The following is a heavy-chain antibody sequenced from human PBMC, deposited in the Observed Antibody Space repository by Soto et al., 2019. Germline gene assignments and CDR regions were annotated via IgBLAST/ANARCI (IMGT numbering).Heavy chain of an antibody. V-gene: IGHV3-30*18. D-gene: IGHD3-10*01. CDR3: AKVSSDRGYYYFAMDV. CDR2: ISHGGNEK. CDR1: EFIFSSYA. J-gene: IGHJ6*02. Sequence: QVQLLESGGGVVQPGRSLRLSCAASEFIFSSYAMHWVRQAPGKGLEWVAVISHGGNEKYYADSVEGRFTISRDNSKNMVYLQMNGLRPEDTAVYYCAKVSSDRGYYYFAMDVWGQGTTVTVSS.